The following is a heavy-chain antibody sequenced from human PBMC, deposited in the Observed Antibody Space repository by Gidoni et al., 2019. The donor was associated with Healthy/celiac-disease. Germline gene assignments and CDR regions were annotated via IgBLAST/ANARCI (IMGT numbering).Heavy chain of an antibody. CDR1: GFTFSSCG. Sequence: QVQLVESGGGVVQPGRSLRLSCAASGFTFSSCGMHWGRQAPGKGLEWVAVISYDGSNKYYADSVKGRFTISRDNSKNTLYLQMNSLRAEDTAVYYCATDIVVVPAAMGRGSDFDYWGQGTLVTVSS. CDR3: ATDIVVVPAAMGRGSDFDY. J-gene: IGHJ4*02. CDR2: ISYDGSNK. V-gene: IGHV3-30*03. D-gene: IGHD2-2*01.